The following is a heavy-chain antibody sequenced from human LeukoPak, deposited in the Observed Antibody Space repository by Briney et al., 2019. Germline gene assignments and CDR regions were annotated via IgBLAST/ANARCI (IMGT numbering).Heavy chain of an antibody. Sequence: PGGSLRLPCAASGFTFSSYSMNWVRQAPGKGLEWVSAISGSGGSTYYADSVKGRFTISRDNSKNTLYLQMNSLRAEDTAVYYCAKEFPGRYYFDYWGQGTLVTVSS. CDR3: AKEFPGRYYFDY. V-gene: IGHV3-23*01. CDR2: ISGSGGST. D-gene: IGHD2-21*01. J-gene: IGHJ4*02. CDR1: GFTFSSYS.